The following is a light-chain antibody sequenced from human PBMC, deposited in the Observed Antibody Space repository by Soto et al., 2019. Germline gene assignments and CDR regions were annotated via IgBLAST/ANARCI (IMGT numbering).Light chain of an antibody. CDR3: CSYAGGYTYV. J-gene: IGLJ1*01. CDR2: SVS. V-gene: IGLV2-11*01. Sequence: QAVVTQPRSVSGSPGQSVTISCTGTSTNVGGHEYVSWYQQHPGKAPKLMIFSVSRRPSGVPDRFSGSKSGNTASLTISGLQAEDEADYYCCSYAGGYTYVFGTGTKVTVL. CDR1: STNVGGHEY.